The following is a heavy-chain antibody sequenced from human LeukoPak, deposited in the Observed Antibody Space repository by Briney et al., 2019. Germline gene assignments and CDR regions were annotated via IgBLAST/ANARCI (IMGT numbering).Heavy chain of an antibody. CDR3: ARHPPNWGIKYFDL. V-gene: IGHV4-39*01. Sequence: KPSETLSLTCTVSGRSISSSSDYWGWLRQPPGKGREWIGRIYYSGSTYYNPSLKSRVTISVDTSKNQFSLKLSSVTAADTAVYYCARHPPNWGIKYFDLWGRGTLVTVSS. CDR2: IYYSGST. CDR1: GRSISSSSDY. J-gene: IGHJ2*01. D-gene: IGHD7-27*01.